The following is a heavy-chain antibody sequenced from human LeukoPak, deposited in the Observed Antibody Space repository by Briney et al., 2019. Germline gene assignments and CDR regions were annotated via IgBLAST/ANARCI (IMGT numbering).Heavy chain of an antibody. CDR2: TRYDGSDK. V-gene: IGHV3-30*02. CDR3: AKDRHVWGYSYGQTFDY. CDR1: GFTFSSYG. Sequence: GGSLRLSCAASGFTFSSYGMHWVRQAPGKGLEWVAFTRYDGSDKYYVDSVKGRFTISRDNSKSTLYLQMNSLRAEDTAMYFCAKDRHVWGYSYGQTFDYWGQGTLVIVSS. J-gene: IGHJ4*02. D-gene: IGHD5-18*01.